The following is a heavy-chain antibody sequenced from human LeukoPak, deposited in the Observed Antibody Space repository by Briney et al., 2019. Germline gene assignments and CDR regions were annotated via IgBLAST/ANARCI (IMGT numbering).Heavy chain of an antibody. Sequence: ASVKVSCKASGYTFTGYYMHWVRQAPGQGLEWMGWINPNSGGTNYAQKFQGRVTMTTDTSTSTAYMELRSLRSDDTAVYYCARVEPRCSSTSCYRYYYYGMDVWGQGTTVTVSS. J-gene: IGHJ6*02. D-gene: IGHD2-2*01. V-gene: IGHV1-2*02. CDR2: INPNSGGT. CDR3: ARVEPRCSSTSCYRYYYYGMDV. CDR1: GYTFTGYY.